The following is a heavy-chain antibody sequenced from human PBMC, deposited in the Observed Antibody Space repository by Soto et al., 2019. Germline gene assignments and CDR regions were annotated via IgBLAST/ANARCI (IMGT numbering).Heavy chain of an antibody. D-gene: IGHD1-26*01. CDR1: GYTFTSYY. Sequence: ASVKVSCQASGYTFTSYYMHWVRQAPGQGLEWMGIINPSGGSTSYAQKFQGRVTMTRDTSTSTVYMELSSLRSEDTAVYYCARDGLGARYDYWGQGTLVTVSS. CDR3: ARDGLGARYDY. J-gene: IGHJ4*02. CDR2: INPSGGST. V-gene: IGHV1-46*01.